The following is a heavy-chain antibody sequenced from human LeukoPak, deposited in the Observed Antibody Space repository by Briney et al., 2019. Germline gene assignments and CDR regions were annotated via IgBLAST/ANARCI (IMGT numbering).Heavy chain of an antibody. V-gene: IGHV3-23*01. J-gene: IGHJ4*02. CDR1: GFTFSSYP. D-gene: IGHD3-22*01. CDR2: ISGSGGST. CDR3: AKLSLGGSSGYYSLFDY. Sequence: PGGSLRLSCAASGFTFSSYPMSWVRQAPGKGLEWVSAISGSGGSTYYADSVKGRFTISRDNSKNTLYLQMNSLRAEDTAVYYCAKLSLGGSSGYYSLFDYWGQGTLVTVSS.